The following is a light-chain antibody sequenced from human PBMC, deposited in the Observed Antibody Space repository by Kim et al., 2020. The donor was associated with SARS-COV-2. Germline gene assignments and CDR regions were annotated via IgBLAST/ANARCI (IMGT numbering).Light chain of an antibody. Sequence: QAVVTQEPSLTVSPGWTVTLTCGSSTGTITSGHYPSWLQQKPGQAPRTLIFDTSDKHSWTPARFSGSLIGGKAALTLSCAQPEDEAEYYCLFSFNGPLVFVGGNHVTVL. J-gene: IGLJ3*02. CDR2: DTS. CDR3: LFSFNGPLV. CDR1: TGTITSGHY. V-gene: IGLV7-46*01.